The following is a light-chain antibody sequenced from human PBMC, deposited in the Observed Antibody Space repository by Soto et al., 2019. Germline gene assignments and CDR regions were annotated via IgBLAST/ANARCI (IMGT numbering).Light chain of an antibody. CDR3: AAWDDSLNGV. CDR2: SNN. J-gene: IGLJ2*01. Sequence: QPVLTQPPSASGTPGQRVTISCSGSSSNIGSNGVNWYRQLPGTAPKLLIYSNNQRPSGVPDRFSGSKSGTSASLAISGLQSEDEADYYCAAWDDSLNGVFGGGTQLTVL. CDR1: SSNIGSNG. V-gene: IGLV1-44*01.